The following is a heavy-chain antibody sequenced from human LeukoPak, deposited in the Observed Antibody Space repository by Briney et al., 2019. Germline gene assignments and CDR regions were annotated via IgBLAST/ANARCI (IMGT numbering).Heavy chain of an antibody. CDR3: ARGDFWSGFDY. V-gene: IGHV4-59*01. Sequence: KPSEILSLTCTVSGGSISSYYWSWIRQPPGKGLEWIGCIYYSGSTNYNPSLKSRVTISLDTSKNHFSLRLTSVTAADTAVYYCARGDFWSGFDYWGQGTLVTVSS. CDR1: GGSISSYY. J-gene: IGHJ4*02. CDR2: IYYSGST. D-gene: IGHD3-3*01.